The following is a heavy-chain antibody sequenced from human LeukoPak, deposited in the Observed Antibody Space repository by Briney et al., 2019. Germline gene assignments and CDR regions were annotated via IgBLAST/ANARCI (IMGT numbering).Heavy chain of an antibody. V-gene: IGHV3-30*02. J-gene: IGHJ4*02. CDR1: GFTFSSYG. D-gene: IGHD3-22*01. Sequence: GGSLRLSCAASGFTFSSYGMHWVRQAPGKGLEWVTFIRNDGRNKYYADSVKGRFTISRDNSKNTLYLQMNSLRAEDTAVYYCAKERDSSGYYYYFDYWGQGTLVTVSS. CDR3: AKERDSSGYYYYFDY. CDR2: IRNDGRNK.